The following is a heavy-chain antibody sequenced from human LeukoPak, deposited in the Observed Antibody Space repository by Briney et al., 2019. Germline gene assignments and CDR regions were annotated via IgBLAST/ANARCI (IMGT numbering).Heavy chain of an antibody. Sequence: GSLRLSCAVSGFIFSDYEMNWVRQAPGKGLEWVSYISSSGRKIYYADSVKGRFTISRDNAKNSLYLQMNSLRADDTAIYYCARGPRDPTEYCSRGACAPTYEVWGQGALVTVSS. J-gene: IGHJ4*02. V-gene: IGHV3-48*03. D-gene: IGHD2-15*01. CDR1: GFIFSDYE. CDR3: ARGPRDPTEYCSRGACAPTYEV. CDR2: ISSSGRKI.